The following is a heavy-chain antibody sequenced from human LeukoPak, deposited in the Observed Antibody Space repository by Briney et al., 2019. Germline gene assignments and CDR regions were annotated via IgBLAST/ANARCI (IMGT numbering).Heavy chain of an antibody. CDR1: GYTFTSYY. J-gene: IGHJ4*02. D-gene: IGHD3-3*01. Sequence: ASVKVSCKASGYTFTSYYMHWVRQAPGQGLEWMGIINPSGGSTSYAQKFQGRVTMTSDTSTSTVYMELSSLRSEDTAVYYCARGTTIFGVAYGPFDYWGQGTLVTISS. CDR3: ARGTTIFGVAYGPFDY. CDR2: INPSGGST. V-gene: IGHV1-46*01.